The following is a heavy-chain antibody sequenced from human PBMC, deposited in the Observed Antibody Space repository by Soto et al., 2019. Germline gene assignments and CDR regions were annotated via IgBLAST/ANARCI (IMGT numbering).Heavy chain of an antibody. CDR3: ASGSYEGGYFHY. D-gene: IGHD1-26*01. V-gene: IGHV4-30-2*01. Sequence: SETLSLTCAFSCGSIISGGYSWNWIRQTSGRGLEWIGHIYHSENTFHNPSLKSRVTISLDRSRNEFSLKMRSVTAADTAVYYCASGSYEGGYFHYWGQGTLVTVSS. J-gene: IGHJ4*02. CDR1: CGSIISGGYS. CDR2: IYHSENT.